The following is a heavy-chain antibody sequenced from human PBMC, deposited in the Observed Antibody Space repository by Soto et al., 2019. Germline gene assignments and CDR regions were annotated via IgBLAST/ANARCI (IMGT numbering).Heavy chain of an antibody. V-gene: IGHV3-74*01. Sequence: GGSLRLSCAASGFTFSSYWMHWVRQAPGKGLVWVSRINSDGSSTSYADSVKGRFTISRDNAKNTLYLQMNSLRAEDTAVYYCAKSVITSGGPFPCWGQGTLVTVSS. J-gene: IGHJ4*02. CDR1: GFTFSSYW. D-gene: IGHD3-22*01. CDR2: INSDGSST. CDR3: AKSVITSGGPFPC.